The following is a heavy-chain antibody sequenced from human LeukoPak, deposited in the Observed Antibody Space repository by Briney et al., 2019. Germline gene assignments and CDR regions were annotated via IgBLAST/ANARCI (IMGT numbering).Heavy chain of an antibody. CDR2: IISILGIA. CDR3: AREGDTAMAYWYFDL. V-gene: IGHV1-69*04. CDR1: GGTFSSYA. D-gene: IGHD5-18*01. J-gene: IGHJ2*01. Sequence: SVKVSCKASGGTFSSYAISWVRQAPGQGLEWMGRIISILGIANYAQKFQGRVTITADKSTSTAYMELSSLRSEDTAVYYCAREGDTAMAYWYFDLWGRGTLVTVSS.